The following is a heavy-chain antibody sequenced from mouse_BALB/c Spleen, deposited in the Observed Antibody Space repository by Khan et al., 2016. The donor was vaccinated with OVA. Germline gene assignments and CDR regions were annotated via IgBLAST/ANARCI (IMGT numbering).Heavy chain of an antibody. CDR1: GFPFSDYG. Sequence: EVELVESGGGLVRPGGSGKLSCEASGFPFSDYGMAWVRQAPGKGLEWVAFISHLAYPTYYADTLTGRFTFPRENAKNTLYLELRSLRSEDTAMYYCARGGGTAPFVYWGLGTLVTVSA. CDR2: ISHLAYPT. J-gene: IGHJ3*01. D-gene: IGHD1-2*01. V-gene: IGHV5-15*02. CDR3: ARGGGTAPFVY.